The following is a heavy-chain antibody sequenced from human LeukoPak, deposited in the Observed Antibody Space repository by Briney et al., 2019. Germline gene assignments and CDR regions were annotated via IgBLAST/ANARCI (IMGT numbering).Heavy chain of an antibody. CDR2: IIPIFGTA. J-gene: IGHJ4*02. CDR3: ARVRGGTAGTTAEGDYFDY. CDR1: GGTFSSYA. V-gene: IGHV1-69*05. D-gene: IGHD1-1*01. Sequence: GASVKVSCKASGGTFSSYAISWVRHAPGQGLEWMGGIIPIFGTANYAQKFQGRVTITTDESTSTAYMELSSLRFEDTAVYYCARVRGGTAGTTAEGDYFDYWGQGTLVTVSS.